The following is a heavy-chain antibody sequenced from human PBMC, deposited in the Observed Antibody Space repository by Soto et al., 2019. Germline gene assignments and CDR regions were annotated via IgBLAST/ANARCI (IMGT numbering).Heavy chain of an antibody. CDR1: GFSLTTSGVG. V-gene: IGHV2-5*02. J-gene: IGHJ4*02. CDR3: AHRVLRTVFGLVTTTAIYFDF. CDR2: IYWADDK. D-gene: IGHD3-3*01. Sequence: QITLNESGPTVVRPTETLTLTCRLSGFSLTTSGVGVGWIRQSPGKAPEWLALIYWADDKRYSASLKSSLTITKDTSKNQVVLTVSYLDPTDTASYYCAHRVLRTVFGLVTTTAIYFDFWGQGTPVAVSS.